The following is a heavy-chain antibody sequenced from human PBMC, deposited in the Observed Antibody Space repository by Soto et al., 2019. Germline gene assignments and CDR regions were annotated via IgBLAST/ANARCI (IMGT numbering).Heavy chain of an antibody. D-gene: IGHD2-2*02. J-gene: IGHJ3*02. CDR2: ISYDGSNK. V-gene: IGHV3-30*18. Sequence: GGSLRLSCAASGFTFSSYGMHWVRQAPGKGLEWVAVISYDGSNKYYADSVKGRFTISRDNSKNTLYLQMNSLRAEDTAVYYCAKDRGIVVVPAAIKAFDIWGQGTMVTVSS. CDR1: GFTFSSYG. CDR3: AKDRGIVVVPAAIKAFDI.